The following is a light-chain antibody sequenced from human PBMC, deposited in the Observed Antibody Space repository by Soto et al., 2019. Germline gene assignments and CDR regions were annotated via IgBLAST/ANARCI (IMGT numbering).Light chain of an antibody. CDR2: AAS. Sequence: DIQMTQSPSSLSASVGDRVTITCRASQSISNYLNWYQQKPGRAPNLLIYAASSLQSGVPSRFSGSGYGRDFTLTISSLQPEDFATYYFQQTYSTTFTFGLGTKLEIK. CDR1: QSISNY. V-gene: IGKV1-39*01. CDR3: QQTYSTTFT. J-gene: IGKJ2*01.